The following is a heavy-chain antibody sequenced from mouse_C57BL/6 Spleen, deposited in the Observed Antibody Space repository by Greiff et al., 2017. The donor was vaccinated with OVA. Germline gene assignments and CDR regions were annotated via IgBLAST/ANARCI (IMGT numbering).Heavy chain of an antibody. Sequence: DVQLVESVAELVRPGASVKLSCTASGFNIKNTYMHWVKQRPEQGLEWIGRIDPANGNTKYAPKFQGKATITADTSSNTAYLQLSSLTSEDTAIYYCALALITTVVEDYFDYWGQGTTLTVSS. CDR1: GFNIKNTY. CDR3: ALALITTVVEDYFDY. D-gene: IGHD1-1*01. V-gene: IGHV14-3*01. CDR2: IDPANGNT. J-gene: IGHJ2*01.